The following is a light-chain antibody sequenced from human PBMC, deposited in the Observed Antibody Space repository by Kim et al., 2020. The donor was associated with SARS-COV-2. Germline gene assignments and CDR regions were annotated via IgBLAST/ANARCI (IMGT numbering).Light chain of an antibody. J-gene: IGLJ3*02. Sequence: VSPGQTATITCSGNILVKKYARWFQQKPGQAPVLVIYKDSERPSGIPERFSGSSSGTTVTLTISGAQVGDEAVYHCFSAADHNWMFGGGTQLTVL. CDR1: ILVKKY. CDR2: KDS. V-gene: IGLV3-27*01. CDR3: FSAADHNWM.